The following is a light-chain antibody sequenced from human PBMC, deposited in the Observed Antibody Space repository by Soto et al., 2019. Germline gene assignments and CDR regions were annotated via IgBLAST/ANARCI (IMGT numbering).Light chain of an antibody. Sequence: ELVLTQSPGTLSLSPGERATLSCRASQSIRSRFFAWYQQKAGQAPKLLIHHTSDRATDLPDRFSGSGSGTDFTLTIDRLETEDLAVYYCQQYDRSPYTFGQGTKLEIK. CDR3: QQYDRSPYT. CDR2: HTS. J-gene: IGKJ2*01. CDR1: QSIRSRF. V-gene: IGKV3-20*01.